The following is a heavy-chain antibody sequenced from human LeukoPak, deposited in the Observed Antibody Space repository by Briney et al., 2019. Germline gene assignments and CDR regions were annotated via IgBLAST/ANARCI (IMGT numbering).Heavy chain of an antibody. V-gene: IGHV4-34*01. CDR3: ARARGYNGRMFDP. Sequence: PSEALSLTCAVYGGSFSGYYWSWIRQPPGKGLEWIGEINHSGSTNYNPSLKSRVTISVDTSKNQFSLKLSSVTAADTAVYYCARARGYNGRMFDPWGQGTLVTVSS. CDR1: GGSFSGYY. J-gene: IGHJ5*02. D-gene: IGHD5-12*01. CDR2: INHSGST.